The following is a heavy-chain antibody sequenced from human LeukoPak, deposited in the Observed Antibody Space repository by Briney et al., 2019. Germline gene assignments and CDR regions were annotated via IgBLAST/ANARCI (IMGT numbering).Heavy chain of an antibody. CDR1: GYTFTAHY. J-gene: IGHJ6*02. Sequence: ASVKVSCKASGYTFTAHYFHWVRQAPGQGLEWMGGIIPIFGTANYAQKFQGRVTITADESTSTAYMELSSLRSEDTAVYYCARGFVRRWGSGSYYNYYYYGMDVWGQGTTVTVSS. V-gene: IGHV1-69*13. CDR3: ARGFVRRWGSGSYYNYYYYGMDV. CDR2: IIPIFGTA. D-gene: IGHD3-10*01.